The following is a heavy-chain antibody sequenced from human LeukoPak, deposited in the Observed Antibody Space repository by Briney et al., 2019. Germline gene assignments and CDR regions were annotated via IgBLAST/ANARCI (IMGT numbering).Heavy chain of an antibody. CDR2: INDSGST. CDR3: ARGGGLQWRGGFRRRYSYFYMDV. Sequence: PSETLSLTCDVYGGSLSGFYWIWIRQSPGTGLQWIGEINDSGSTNYNPSLKSRVTISLDTSKSQLSLKVTSVTAASTAVYFCARGGGLQWRGGFRRRYSYFYMDVWGKGTTVTVS. V-gene: IGHV4-34*01. D-gene: IGHD6-19*01. CDR1: GGSLSGFY. J-gene: IGHJ6*03.